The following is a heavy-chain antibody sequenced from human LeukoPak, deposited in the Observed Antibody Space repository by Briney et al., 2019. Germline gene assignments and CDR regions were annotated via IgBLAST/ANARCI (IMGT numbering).Heavy chain of an antibody. CDR2: IYHSGST. CDR3: ARTSITIFGGFDP. V-gene: IGHV4-39*07. Sequence: SETLSLTCTVSGGSISSSSYYWGWIRQPPGKGLEWIGSIYHSGSTYYNPSLKSRVTISVDTSKNQFSLKLSSVTAADTAVYYCARTSITIFGGFDPWGQGTLVTVSS. D-gene: IGHD3-3*01. CDR1: GGSISSSSYY. J-gene: IGHJ5*02.